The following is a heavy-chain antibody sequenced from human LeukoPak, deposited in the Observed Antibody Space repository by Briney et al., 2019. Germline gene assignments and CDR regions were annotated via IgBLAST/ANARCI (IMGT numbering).Heavy chain of an antibody. CDR2: ISYIGST. V-gene: IGHV4-59*11. CDR3: ARDLVTVTKGFDI. J-gene: IGHJ3*02. D-gene: IGHD4-17*01. Sequence: SETLSLTCAVSDDSFSSHYWTWIRQPPGKGLEWIGYISYIGSTNYNPSLKSRVTISIDTSRNQFSLRLSSVTAADTAVYYWARDLVTVTKGFDIWGQGTMVSVSS. CDR1: DDSFSSHY.